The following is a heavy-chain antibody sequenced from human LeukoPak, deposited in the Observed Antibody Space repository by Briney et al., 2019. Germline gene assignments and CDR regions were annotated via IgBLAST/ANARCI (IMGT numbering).Heavy chain of an antibody. CDR2: INHSGST. Sequence: KPSETLSLTCAVYDGSFSGYYWSWIRQPPGKGLEWIGEINHSGSTNYNPSLKSRVTISVDTSKNQFSLKLSSVTAADTAVYYCARGRPYYDFWSGAYYYYYMDVWGKGTTVTVSS. CDR3: ARGRPYYDFWSGAYYYYYMDV. D-gene: IGHD3-3*01. J-gene: IGHJ6*03. CDR1: DGSFSGYY. V-gene: IGHV4-34*01.